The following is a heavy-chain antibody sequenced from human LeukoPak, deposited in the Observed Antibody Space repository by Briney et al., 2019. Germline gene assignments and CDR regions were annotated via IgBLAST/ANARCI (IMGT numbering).Heavy chain of an antibody. D-gene: IGHD2-15*01. V-gene: IGHV4-31*03. Sequence: PSETLSLTCTVSGGSISRGGYYWSWIRQHPGKGLEWIGYIYYSGSTYYNPSLKSRVTISVDTSKNQFSLKLSSVTAADTAVYYCAMGCSGYEYFDYWGQGTLVTVSS. CDR2: IYYSGST. CDR1: GGSISRGGYY. J-gene: IGHJ4*02. CDR3: AMGCSGYEYFDY.